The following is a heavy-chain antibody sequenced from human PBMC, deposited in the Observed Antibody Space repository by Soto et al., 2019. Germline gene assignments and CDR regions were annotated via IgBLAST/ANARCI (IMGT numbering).Heavy chain of an antibody. CDR1: GYTFTSYG. CDR3: ARDRSSGWYADI. D-gene: IGHD6-19*01. V-gene: IGHV1-18*01. Sequence: ASVKVSCKASGYTFTSYGISWVRQAPGQGLEWMGWISAYNGNTNYAQKLQGRVTMTRDTSTSTVYMELSSLRSEDTAVYYCARDRSSGWYADIWGQGTMVTVSS. CDR2: ISAYNGNT. J-gene: IGHJ3*02.